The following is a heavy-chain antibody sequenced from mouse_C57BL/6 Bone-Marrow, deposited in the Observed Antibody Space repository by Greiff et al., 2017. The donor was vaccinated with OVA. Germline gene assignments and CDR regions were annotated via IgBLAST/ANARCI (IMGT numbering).Heavy chain of an antibody. D-gene: IGHD2-10*02. V-gene: IGHV1-9*01. J-gene: IGHJ2*01. CDR1: GYTFTGYW. CDR2: ILPGSGST. Sequence: QVQLQQSGAELMKPGASVKLSCKATGYTFTGYWIEWVKQRPGHGLVWIGEILPGSGSTNYNEKFKGKATFTADTSSNTAYMQLSGLTTEDSAIYYCAGEVWDYFDYWGQGTTLTVSS. CDR3: AGEVWDYFDY.